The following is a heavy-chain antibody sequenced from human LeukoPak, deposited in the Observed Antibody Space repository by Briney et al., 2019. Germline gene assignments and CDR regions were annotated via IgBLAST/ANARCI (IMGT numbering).Heavy chain of an antibody. J-gene: IGHJ4*02. V-gene: IGHV3-30*04. Sequence: PGGSLRLSCAASGFTFSNYAIHWVRQAPGKGLEWVAVISFDRSNVYYADSVQGRFTISRDNPKNTLYLQMNSLRAEDTAVYYCAKDRSSGSYPRGNEYWGRGTLVTVSS. CDR3: AKDRSSGSYPRGNEY. CDR2: ISFDRSNV. D-gene: IGHD1-26*01. CDR1: GFTFSNYA.